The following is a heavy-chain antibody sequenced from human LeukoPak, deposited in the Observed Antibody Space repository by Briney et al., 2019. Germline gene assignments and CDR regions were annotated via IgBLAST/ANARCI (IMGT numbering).Heavy chain of an antibody. J-gene: IGHJ4*02. V-gene: IGHV3-66*01. CDR1: GFTVSSNY. Sequence: GGSLRLSCAASGFTVSSNYMSWVRQAPGKGLEWVSVIYIEGNTYYADSVKGRFTISRDNSKNTLYLQMNSLRAEDTAVYFCARDRGSAWYDYWGQGTLVTVSS. CDR2: IYIEGNT. D-gene: IGHD6-19*01. CDR3: ARDRGSAWYDY.